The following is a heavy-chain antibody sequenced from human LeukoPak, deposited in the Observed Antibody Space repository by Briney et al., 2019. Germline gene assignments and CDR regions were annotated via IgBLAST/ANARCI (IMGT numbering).Heavy chain of an antibody. V-gene: IGHV4-59*01. Sequence: SETLSLTCTVSGGSISSYYWNWIRQPRAKGRERMGYIYYSGSTNYNPSLKSQVPLSVDTAKSQFSLKLSSVTAADTAVDYCARERVYYDSSGYDYWGQGTLVTVSS. CDR1: GGSISSYY. CDR2: IYYSGST. J-gene: IGHJ4*02. CDR3: ARERVYYDSSGYDY. D-gene: IGHD3-22*01.